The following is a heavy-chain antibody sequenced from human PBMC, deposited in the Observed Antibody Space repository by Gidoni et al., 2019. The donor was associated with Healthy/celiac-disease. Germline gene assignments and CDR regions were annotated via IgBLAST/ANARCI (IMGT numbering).Heavy chain of an antibody. Sequence: EVQLVESGGGLVQPGGSLRLSCAASGFTVSSNYMGWVRQAPGKGLGWVSVIYSGGSTYYADSVKGRFTISRDNSKNTLYLQMNSLRAEDTAVYYCARVLIGAGFDYWGQGTLVTVSS. J-gene: IGHJ4*02. V-gene: IGHV3-66*01. CDR1: GFTVSSNY. CDR2: IYSGGST. CDR3: ARVLIGAGFDY. D-gene: IGHD6-25*01.